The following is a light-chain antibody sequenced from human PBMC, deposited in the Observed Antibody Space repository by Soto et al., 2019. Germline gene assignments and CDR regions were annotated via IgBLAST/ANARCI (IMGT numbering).Light chain of an antibody. V-gene: IGLV1-44*01. CDR3: GTWDSSLSAVV. CDR2: SNN. Sequence: QSVLTQPPSVSGTPGQRVTISCSGSSSNIGSNTVNWYQQLPGTAPKLLIYSNNQRPSGVPDRFSGSKSGTSASLAISGLQTGDEADYYCGTWDSSLSAVVFGGGTKLTVL. J-gene: IGLJ2*01. CDR1: SSNIGSNT.